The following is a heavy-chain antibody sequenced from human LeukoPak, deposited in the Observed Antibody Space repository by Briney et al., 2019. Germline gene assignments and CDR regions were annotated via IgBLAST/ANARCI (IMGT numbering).Heavy chain of an antibody. V-gene: IGHV6-1*01. CDR3: ARVNSWTEEPDTGFDY. D-gene: IGHD1-14*01. CDR1: GDSVSSYSAG. J-gene: IGHJ4*02. Sequence: SQTLSLTCAISGDSVSSYSAGWNWIRQPPSRGLEWLGKTYYRSKWYNDYAVSVKSRITINPDTSKNQFSLQSNSVSPEDTAVYYCARVNSWTEEPDTGFDYWGQGILVTVSS. CDR2: TYYRSKWYN.